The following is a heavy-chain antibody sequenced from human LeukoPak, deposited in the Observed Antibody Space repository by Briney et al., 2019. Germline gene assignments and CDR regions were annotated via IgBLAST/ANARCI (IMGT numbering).Heavy chain of an antibody. Sequence: GGSLRLSCAASGFTFSGYAISWVRQAPGKGLEWVSAISGSGGSTYYADSVKGRFTISRDNSKNTLYLQMNSLRAEDTAVYYCAKGFSYGSGSYYNVGYYYMDVWGKGTTVTVSS. J-gene: IGHJ6*03. V-gene: IGHV3-23*01. CDR2: ISGSGGST. CDR1: GFTFSGYA. CDR3: AKGFSYGSGSYYNVGYYYMDV. D-gene: IGHD3-10*01.